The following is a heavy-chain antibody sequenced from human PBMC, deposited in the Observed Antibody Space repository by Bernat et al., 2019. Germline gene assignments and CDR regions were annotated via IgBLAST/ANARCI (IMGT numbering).Heavy chain of an antibody. CDR3: AREGWSTLAAAGTEADY. Sequence: QVQLVESGGRVVQPGTSLRLSCEASGFIFSSYGMHWVRQAPGKGLEWVGVIWWDASNTHYSDAVRGRFIISSDDSKNTLFLQMNSLRGDDTAIYYCAREGWSTLAAAGTEADYWGQGTLVSVSS. D-gene: IGHD6-13*01. CDR1: GFIFSSYG. V-gene: IGHV3-33*01. J-gene: IGHJ4*02. CDR2: IWWDASNT.